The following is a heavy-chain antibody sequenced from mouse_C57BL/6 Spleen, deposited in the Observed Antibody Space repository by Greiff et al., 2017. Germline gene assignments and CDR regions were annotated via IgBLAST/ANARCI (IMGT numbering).Heavy chain of an antibody. J-gene: IGHJ4*01. V-gene: IGHV1-80*01. CDR3: ARTYERAMDY. CDR2: IYPGDGDT. CDR1: GYAFSSYW. D-gene: IGHD2-3*01. Sequence: QVHVKQSGAELVKPGASVKISCKASGYAFSSYWMNWVKQRPGKGLEWIGQIYPGDGDTNYNGKFKGKATLTADKSSSTAYMQLSSLTSEDSAVYFCARTYERAMDYWGQGTSVTVSS.